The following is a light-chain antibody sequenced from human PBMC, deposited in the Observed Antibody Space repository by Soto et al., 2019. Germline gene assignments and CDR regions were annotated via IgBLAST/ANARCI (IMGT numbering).Light chain of an antibody. Sequence: EIVMTQSPATLSVSPGESDSLSCRASQSVSTKLGWYQQKPGQAPRLLIFGASTRATGIPARFSGSGSGTEFTLTISSLQSEDSAVYYCQQYNTCPPFTFGQGTRLEIK. J-gene: IGKJ5*01. CDR2: GAS. CDR1: QSVSTK. V-gene: IGKV3-15*01. CDR3: QQYNTCPPFT.